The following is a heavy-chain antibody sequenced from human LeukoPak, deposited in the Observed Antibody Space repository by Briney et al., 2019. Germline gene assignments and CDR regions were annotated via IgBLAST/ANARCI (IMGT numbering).Heavy chain of an antibody. CDR1: GGSISSYY. V-gene: IGHV4-4*09. J-gene: IGHJ5*02. CDR3: AGTTVRWFDP. CDR2: IYTSGST. D-gene: IGHD4-11*01. Sequence: SETLSLTCTVSGGSISSYYWSWIRQPPGKGLEWIGYIYTSGSTNYNPSLKSRVTISVDTSKNQFSLKLSSVTAADTAVYYCAGTTVRWFDPWGQGTLVTVSS.